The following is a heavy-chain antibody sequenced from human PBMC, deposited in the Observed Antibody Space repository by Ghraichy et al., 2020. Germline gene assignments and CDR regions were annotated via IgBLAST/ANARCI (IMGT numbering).Heavy chain of an antibody. CDR2: INAANGST. Sequence: SVKVSCKASGYIFTNYAIHWLRQAPGQRLEWMGWINAANGSTKYSQKFQCRVTITRDTSANIGYMEVSSLRYEDTAVYYCARGGLAVAGTSHWGQGSLVTVPS. CDR3: ARGGLAVAGTSH. J-gene: IGHJ4*01. D-gene: IGHD6-19*01. CDR1: GYIFTNYA. V-gene: IGHV1-3*01.